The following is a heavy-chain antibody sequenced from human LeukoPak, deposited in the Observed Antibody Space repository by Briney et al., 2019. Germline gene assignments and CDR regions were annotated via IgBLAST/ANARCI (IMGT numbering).Heavy chain of an antibody. D-gene: IGHD2-2*01. CDR3: AKDPRSQLPSAFDI. J-gene: IGHJ3*02. Sequence: GGSLRLSCAASGFTFSSYGMHWVRQAPGKGLGWVAFIRYDGSNKYYADSVKSRFTISRDNSKNTLYLQMNSLRAEDTAVYYCAKDPRSQLPSAFDIWGQGTMVTVSS. V-gene: IGHV3-30*02. CDR2: IRYDGSNK. CDR1: GFTFSSYG.